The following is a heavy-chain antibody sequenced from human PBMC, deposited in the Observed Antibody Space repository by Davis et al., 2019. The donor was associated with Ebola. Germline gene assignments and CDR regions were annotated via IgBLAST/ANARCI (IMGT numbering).Heavy chain of an antibody. J-gene: IGHJ6*02. Sequence: MPSETLSLTCAVYGGSISSYYWSWIRQPPGKGLEWIGYIYYSGSTNYNPSLKSRVTISVDTSKNQFSLKLSSVTAADTAVYYCARDGLITGTTYYYGMDVWGQGTTVTVSS. CDR1: GGSISSYY. D-gene: IGHD1-7*01. V-gene: IGHV4-59*01. CDR2: IYYSGST. CDR3: ARDGLITGTTYYYGMDV.